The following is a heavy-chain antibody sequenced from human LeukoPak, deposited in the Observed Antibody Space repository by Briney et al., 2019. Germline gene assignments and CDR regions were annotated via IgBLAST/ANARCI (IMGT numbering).Heavy chain of an antibody. D-gene: IGHD1/OR15-1a*01. CDR3: ARGQQRPPRHPLNY. Sequence: ASVKVSCKASGYTFTSYGISWVRQAPGQGLEWMGWISAYNGNTNYAQKLQGRVTMTTDTSTSTAYVELRSLRSDDTAVYYCARGQQRPPRHPLNYWGQGTLITVSS. V-gene: IGHV1-18*01. CDR2: ISAYNGNT. J-gene: IGHJ4*02. CDR1: GYTFTSYG.